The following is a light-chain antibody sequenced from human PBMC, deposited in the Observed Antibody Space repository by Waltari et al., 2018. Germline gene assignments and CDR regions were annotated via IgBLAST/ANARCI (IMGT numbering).Light chain of an antibody. Sequence: VLTQSPATLSVSLGARANLSCRASQTINNNLAWYQLKPGQAPRLLSYDASTRATGIPARFSGSGSGTEFALTISGLQSEDFAIYYCQQYNHWQWTFGQGTRVDIK. CDR2: DAS. CDR3: QQYNHWQWT. V-gene: IGKV3D-15*01. J-gene: IGKJ1*01. CDR1: QTINNN.